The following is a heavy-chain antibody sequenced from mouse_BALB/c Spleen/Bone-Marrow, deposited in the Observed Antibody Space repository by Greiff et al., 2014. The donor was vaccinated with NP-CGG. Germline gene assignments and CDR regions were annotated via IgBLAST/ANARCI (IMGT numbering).Heavy chain of an antibody. CDR1: GFTFSSFG. Sequence: VKLVESGGGLMQPGGSRKLSCAASGFTFSSFGMHWVRQAPEKGLEWVAYISSGSSTIYYADTVMGRFTISRDNPKNTLFLQMTSLRSEDTAMYYCARSGSSSGYFDYWGQGTTLTVSS. D-gene: IGHD1-1*01. J-gene: IGHJ2*01. CDR2: ISSGSSTI. CDR3: ARSGSSSGYFDY. V-gene: IGHV5-17*02.